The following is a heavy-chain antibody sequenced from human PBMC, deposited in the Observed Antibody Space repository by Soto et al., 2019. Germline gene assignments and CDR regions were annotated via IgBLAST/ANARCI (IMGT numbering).Heavy chain of an antibody. V-gene: IGHV3-48*03. CDR2: ISSSGSTI. D-gene: IGHD7-27*01. Sequence: GGSLSHSYAASGVNFSSYEMSWVRQNQGKGLEWVSYISSSGSTIYYADAVKGRFTISRDNAKNSLYLQMTSLRAEDTAVYYCARDNWVVEMPTIGDHYFDYWGHGTLVTLSS. J-gene: IGHJ4*01. CDR1: GVNFSSYE. CDR3: ARDNWVVEMPTIGDHYFDY.